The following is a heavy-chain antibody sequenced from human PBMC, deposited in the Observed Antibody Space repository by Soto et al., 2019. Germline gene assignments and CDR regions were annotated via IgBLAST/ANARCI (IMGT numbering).Heavy chain of an antibody. D-gene: IGHD6-13*01. Sequence: QLQLQESGSGLVKPSQTLSLTCAVSGGSISSGGYSWSWIRQPPGKGLEWIGYIYHSGSTYHNPSLKSRVTISVDRANNQISLKLRSVTAADTAVYYCASTHAGAHITAAVHWGQGTLVTVAS. CDR3: ASTHAGAHITAAVH. J-gene: IGHJ4*02. CDR2: IYHSGST. CDR1: GGSISSGGYS. V-gene: IGHV4-30-2*01.